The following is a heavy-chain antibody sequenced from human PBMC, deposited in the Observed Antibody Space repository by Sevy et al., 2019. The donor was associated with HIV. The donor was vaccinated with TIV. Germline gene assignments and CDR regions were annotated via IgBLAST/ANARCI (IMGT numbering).Heavy chain of an antibody. CDR1: GYTFTSYY. Sequence: ASVKVSCKASGYTFTSYYMHWVRQAPGQGLEWMGIINPSGGSTSYAQKFQGRVTMTRDTSTSTVYMELSSLRSEDTAVYYCVRERRHYGSGSYRLDYWGQGTLVTVSS. CDR3: VRERRHYGSGSYRLDY. CDR2: INPSGGST. D-gene: IGHD3-10*01. V-gene: IGHV1-46*01. J-gene: IGHJ4*02.